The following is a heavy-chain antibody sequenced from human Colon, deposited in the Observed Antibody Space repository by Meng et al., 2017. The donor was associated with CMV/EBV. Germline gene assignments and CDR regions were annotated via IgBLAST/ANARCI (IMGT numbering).Heavy chain of an antibody. J-gene: IGHJ6*02. Sequence: ETLSLTCTVSGGSISSSSYYWGWIRQAPGKGLEWVSSISSSSDYIYYADSVKGRFTISRDDATKSLYLQMNSLRAEDTAVYYCARDQYTAMVKDGMDVWGQGTTVTVSS. V-gene: IGHV3-21*01. CDR1: GGSISSSS. CDR2: ISSSSDYI. CDR3: ARDQYTAMVKDGMDV. D-gene: IGHD5-18*01.